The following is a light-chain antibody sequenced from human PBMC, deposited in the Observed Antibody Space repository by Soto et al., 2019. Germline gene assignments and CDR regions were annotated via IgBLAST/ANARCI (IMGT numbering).Light chain of an antibody. J-gene: IGKJ1*01. Sequence: EIVLTQSPAALSLSPGERATLSCRASQSVSTYLAWYQKKPGQAPRLLIYDASNRATGIPARFSGSGSGTDFTLTISSLEPEDFAVYFCQHRAKWPLTFGQGTKVDIK. CDR2: DAS. CDR1: QSVSTY. CDR3: QHRAKWPLT. V-gene: IGKV3-11*01.